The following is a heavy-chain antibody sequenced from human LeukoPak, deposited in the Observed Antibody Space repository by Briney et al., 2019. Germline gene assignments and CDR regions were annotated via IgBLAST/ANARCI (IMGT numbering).Heavy chain of an antibody. Sequence: PSETLSLTCSVSGGSISSSNYYWGWIRQPPGKGLEWIGSIYYSGSTYYNPSLKSRVTISVDTSKNQFSLKLSSVTAADTAVYYCARAKDAFDIWGQGTMVTVSS. CDR1: GGSISSSNYY. CDR2: IYYSGST. J-gene: IGHJ3*02. V-gene: IGHV4-39*01. CDR3: ARAKDAFDI.